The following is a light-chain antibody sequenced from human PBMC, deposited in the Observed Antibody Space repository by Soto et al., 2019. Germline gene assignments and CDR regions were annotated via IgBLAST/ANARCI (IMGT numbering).Light chain of an antibody. CDR2: GAS. V-gene: IGKV3-20*01. J-gene: IGKJ1*01. CDR3: QQYGSSRT. CDR1: QSVSSSY. Sequence: EIVLTQSPGTLSLSPGERATLSCRASQSVSSSYLAWYQQKPGQAPSLLIYGASSRATGIPDRFSGSWSGTDFTLTISRLWPEDFAVYYCQQYGSSRTF.